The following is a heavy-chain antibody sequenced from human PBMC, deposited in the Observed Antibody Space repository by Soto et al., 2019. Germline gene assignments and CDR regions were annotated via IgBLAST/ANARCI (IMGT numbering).Heavy chain of an antibody. Sequence: QLQLQESGSGLVKPSQTLSLTCAVSGGSISSGGYSWNWIRQSPGKGLEWIGYISHSGSTYYSPSLKSRVTISVDRSKNQFSLKLSSVTAADTAVYYCARGGLLPDYWGQGTLVTVSS. CDR1: GGSISSGGYS. D-gene: IGHD6-19*01. CDR3: ARGGLLPDY. V-gene: IGHV4-30-2*06. CDR2: ISHSGST. J-gene: IGHJ4*02.